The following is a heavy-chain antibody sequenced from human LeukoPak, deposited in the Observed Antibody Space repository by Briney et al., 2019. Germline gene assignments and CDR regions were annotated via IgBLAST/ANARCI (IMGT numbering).Heavy chain of an antibody. CDR2: VYYTGST. J-gene: IGHJ4*02. Sequence: SETLSLTCPVSGGSISNYYYWTWIREPPGKGLEWIGYVYYTGSTNFNPSLKSRVTMSLDTSRNQFSLKLTSLTAADTAVYYCARGAMATTPFFDYWGQGTLVTVSS. V-gene: IGHV4-59*01. CDR3: ARGAMATTPFFDY. CDR1: GGSISNYY. D-gene: IGHD5-24*01.